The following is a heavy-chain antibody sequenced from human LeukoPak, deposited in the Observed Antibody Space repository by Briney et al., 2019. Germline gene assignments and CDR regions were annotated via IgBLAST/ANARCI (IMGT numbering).Heavy chain of an antibody. J-gene: IGHJ4*02. CDR1: GGSFSSYY. CDR3: ASLDY. V-gene: IGHV4-59*01. CDR2: IYYNGNT. Sequence: PLETLSLTCTVSGGSFSSYYWSWIRQPPGKGLEWIGYIYYNGNTNYNPSLKRRVTMSVDTSRNQFSLKLTSVTAADTAIYYCASLDYWGQGTLVTVTS.